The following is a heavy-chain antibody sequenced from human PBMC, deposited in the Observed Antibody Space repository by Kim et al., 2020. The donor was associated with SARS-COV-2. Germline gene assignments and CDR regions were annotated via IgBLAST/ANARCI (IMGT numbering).Heavy chain of an antibody. J-gene: IGHJ6*02. CDR2: ISGSGGST. CDR1: GFTFSSFA. D-gene: IGHD3-10*01. V-gene: IGHV3-23*01. CDR3: AKVRGTAVYYYYGMDV. Sequence: LSLTCAASGFTFSSFAMSWVRQAPGKGLEWVSGISGSGGSTYHADSVKGRFTISRDNSKNTLFLQMNSLRAEDTAVYYCAKVRGTAVYYYYGMDVWGQGTTVTVSS.